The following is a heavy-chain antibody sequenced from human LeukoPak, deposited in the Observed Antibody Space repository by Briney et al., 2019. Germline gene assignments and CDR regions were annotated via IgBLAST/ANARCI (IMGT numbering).Heavy chain of an antibody. J-gene: IGHJ4*02. V-gene: IGHV3-30*02. CDR1: GFTFSSYG. D-gene: IGHD3-22*01. CDR3: ASISGYYRY. Sequence: GGSLRLSCAASGFTFSSYGMHWVRQAPGKGLEWVAFIRYDGGNKYYADSVKGRFTISRDNSKNTLYLQMNSLRAEDTAVYYCASISGYYRYWGQGTLVTVSS. CDR2: IRYDGGNK.